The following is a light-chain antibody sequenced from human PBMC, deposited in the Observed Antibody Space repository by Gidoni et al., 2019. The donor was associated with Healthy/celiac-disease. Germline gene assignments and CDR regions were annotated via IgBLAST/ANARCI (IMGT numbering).Light chain of an antibody. J-gene: IGKJ1*01. V-gene: IGKV1-5*03. Sequence: IQMTHSPSTLSASVGDRVTIPCRASQSISSSLAWYQQKTGKAPKLLIYKAASLESGVPSRFSGSGAGTEFTLTISRLQRDDFATYYCQQYNSQGTFGQGTKVEIK. CDR2: KAA. CDR3: QQYNSQGT. CDR1: QSISSS.